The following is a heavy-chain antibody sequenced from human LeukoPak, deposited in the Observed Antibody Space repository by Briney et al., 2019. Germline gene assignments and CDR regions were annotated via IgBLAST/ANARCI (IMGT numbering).Heavy chain of an antibody. CDR1: GYTFTSYG. V-gene: IGHV1-18*01. CDR2: ISAYNGNT. Sequence: SVKVSCKASGYTFTSYGISWVRQAPGQGLEWMGWISAYNGNTNYAQKLQGRVTMTTDTSTSTAYMELRSLRSDDTAVYYCARDISAPPTVLLWFGERSDAFDIWGQGTMVTVSS. D-gene: IGHD3-10*01. CDR3: ARDISAPPTVLLWFGERSDAFDI. J-gene: IGHJ3*02.